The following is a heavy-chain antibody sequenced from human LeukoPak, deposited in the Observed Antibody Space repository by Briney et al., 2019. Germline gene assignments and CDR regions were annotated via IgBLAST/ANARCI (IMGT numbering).Heavy chain of an antibody. D-gene: IGHD3-10*01. J-gene: IGHJ5*02. Sequence: GASVKVSCKASGGTFSSYAISWVRQAPGQGLEWMGRIIPIFGTANYAQKFQGRVTIATDESTSTAYMELSSLRSEDTAVYYCARGTDVLLWFGESSLFDPWGQGTLVTVSS. V-gene: IGHV1-69*05. CDR3: ARGTDVLLWFGESSLFDP. CDR2: IIPIFGTA. CDR1: GGTFSSYA.